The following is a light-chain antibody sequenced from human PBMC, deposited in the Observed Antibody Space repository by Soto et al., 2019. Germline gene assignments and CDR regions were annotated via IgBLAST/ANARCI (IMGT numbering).Light chain of an antibody. J-gene: IGLJ1*01. CDR1: SSDVGNYNL. CDR3: CSYAGSGTSV. Sequence: QSALPQPASVSGSPGQWITISCTGTSSDVGNYNLVSWYQQHPGRAPKLMIYEGSKRSSGISNRISAAKSGNTASLTISGLQAEDEGDYACCSYAGSGTSVFATGTKLTVL. V-gene: IGLV2-23*01. CDR2: EGS.